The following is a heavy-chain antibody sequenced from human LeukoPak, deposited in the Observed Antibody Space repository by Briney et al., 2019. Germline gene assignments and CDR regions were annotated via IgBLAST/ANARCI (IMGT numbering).Heavy chain of an antibody. CDR2: INHRGST. D-gene: IGHD2/OR15-2a*01. J-gene: IGHJ4*02. CDR3: ARDDDSTTYGLGY. Sequence: PSETLSLTCAVYGDSFSGYYWTWIRQPPGKGLEWIGEINHRGSTNYNPSLKSRVTISVDMSKNQVSLRLSSVTAADTAVYYCARDDDSTTYGLGYWGQGTLVTVSS. CDR1: GDSFSGYY. V-gene: IGHV4-34*01.